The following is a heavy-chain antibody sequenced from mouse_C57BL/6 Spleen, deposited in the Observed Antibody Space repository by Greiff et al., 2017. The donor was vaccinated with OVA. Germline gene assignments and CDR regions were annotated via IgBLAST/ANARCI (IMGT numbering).Heavy chain of an antibody. CDR2: IWGVGST. D-gene: IGHD3-2*02. CDR1: GFSLTSYG. J-gene: IGHJ3*01. CDR3: ASEDSSGYFAY. Sequence: VQVVESGPGLVAPSQSLSITCTVSGFSLTSYGVDWVRQSPGKGLEWLGVIWGVGSTNYNSALKSRLSISKDNSKSQVFLKMNSLQTDDTAMYYCASEDSSGYFAYWGQGTLVTVSA. V-gene: IGHV2-6*01.